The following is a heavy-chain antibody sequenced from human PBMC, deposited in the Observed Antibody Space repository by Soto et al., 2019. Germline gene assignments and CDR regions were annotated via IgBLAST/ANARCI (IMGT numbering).Heavy chain of an antibody. D-gene: IGHD1-26*01. Sequence: QVQLVQSGAEVKKPGASVRVSCKTSGYTFTGFYMHWVRQAPGQGPEWMGWINPNSGGTNYAQKFQGRFSIIRDTSINTAYMDLSSLTSDDTAMYYCARGPGRCAFDFWGQGTLVTVAS. CDR3: ARGPGRCAFDF. CDR2: INPNSGGT. CDR1: GYTFTGFY. V-gene: IGHV1-2*02. J-gene: IGHJ4*02.